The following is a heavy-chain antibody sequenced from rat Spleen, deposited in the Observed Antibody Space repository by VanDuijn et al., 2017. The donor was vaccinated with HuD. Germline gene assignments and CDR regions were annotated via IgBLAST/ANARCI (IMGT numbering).Heavy chain of an antibody. CDR2: ISSDGDNT. V-gene: IGHV5S23*01. D-gene: IGHD1-11*01. J-gene: IGHJ3*01. Sequence: EVQLVESGGGLVQPGRSLKLSCAASGFTFSNYDMAWVRQAPTKGLEWIASISSDGDNTYYRDSVKGRFTISRDNAKNTQYLQMDSLRSEDTATDYSARHGGLRNWFAYWGQGTLVTVSS. CDR1: GFTFSNYD. CDR3: ARHGGLRNWFAY.